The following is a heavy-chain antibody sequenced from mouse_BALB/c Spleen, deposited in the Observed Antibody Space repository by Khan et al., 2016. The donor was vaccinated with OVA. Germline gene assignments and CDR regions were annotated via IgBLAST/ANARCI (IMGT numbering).Heavy chain of an antibody. CDR1: GYTFTSYT. CDR3: VRDGAYHRNDGWFAY. V-gene: IGHV1-4*01. J-gene: IGHJ3*01. Sequence: QVQLKDSGAELARPGASVKMSCKASGYTFTSYTIHWIKERPGQGLEWIGYINPSNGYTNYNQKFKDKATLTTDKSSTTAYLQLSSLTSDDSAVYNCVRDGAYHRNDGWFAYWGQGTLVTVSA. CDR2: INPSNGYT. D-gene: IGHD2-14*01.